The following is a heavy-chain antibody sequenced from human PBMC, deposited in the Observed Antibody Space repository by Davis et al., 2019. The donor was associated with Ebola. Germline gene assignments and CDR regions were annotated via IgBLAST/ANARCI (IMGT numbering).Heavy chain of an antibody. CDR1: GYTFTSYD. Sequence: AASVNVSCKASGYTFTSYDINWVRQATGQGLGWMGWMNPNSGNTGYAQKFQGRVTMTRNISTSTAYMELSRLRCEETAVYYRARGKVWGGATFDFFDYWGQGTQVIASS. V-gene: IGHV1-8*01. CDR2: MNPNSGNT. D-gene: IGHD3-16*01. CDR3: ARGKVWGGATFDFFDY. J-gene: IGHJ4*02.